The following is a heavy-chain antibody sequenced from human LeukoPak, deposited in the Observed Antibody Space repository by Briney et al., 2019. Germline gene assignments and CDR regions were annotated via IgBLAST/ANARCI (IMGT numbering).Heavy chain of an antibody. Sequence: GESLKISCKGSGYSFTNYWIGWVRQMPGKGLEWMGMIYPGDSDSRYSPSFQGQVTISADKSISTAYLQWSSLKASDTAMYYCARRGYYDSGHYLAWLDSWGQGTLVTVSS. D-gene: IGHD3-22*01. V-gene: IGHV5-51*01. CDR3: ARRGYYDSGHYLAWLDS. CDR1: GYSFTNYW. CDR2: IYPGDSDS. J-gene: IGHJ5*01.